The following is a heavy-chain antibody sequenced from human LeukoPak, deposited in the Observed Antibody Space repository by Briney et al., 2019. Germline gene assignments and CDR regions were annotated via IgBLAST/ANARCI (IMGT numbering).Heavy chain of an antibody. V-gene: IGHV4-30-2*01. Sequence: SETLSLTCAVSGGSISSGGYSWCWIRQPPGKGLEWIGYIYHSGSTYYNPSLKSRVTISVDRSKNQFSLKLSSVTAADTAVYYCARAECSSTSCYELDYWGQGTLVTVSS. CDR1: GGSISSGGYS. CDR2: IYHSGST. CDR3: ARAECSSTSCYELDY. D-gene: IGHD2-2*01. J-gene: IGHJ4*02.